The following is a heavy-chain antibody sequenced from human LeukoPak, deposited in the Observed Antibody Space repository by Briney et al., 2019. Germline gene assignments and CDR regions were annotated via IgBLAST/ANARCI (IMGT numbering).Heavy chain of an antibody. Sequence: PGGSLRLSCVASGFTFSTYSMNWVRQAPGKGLEWVSSISSSSSLIYHADSVKGRFTISRDNAKNSLYLQMNSLRAEDTAVYYCAKDRDSSGDAFDIWGQGTMVTVSS. CDR2: ISSSSSLI. V-gene: IGHV3-21*01. D-gene: IGHD3-22*01. CDR1: GFTFSTYS. J-gene: IGHJ3*02. CDR3: AKDRDSSGDAFDI.